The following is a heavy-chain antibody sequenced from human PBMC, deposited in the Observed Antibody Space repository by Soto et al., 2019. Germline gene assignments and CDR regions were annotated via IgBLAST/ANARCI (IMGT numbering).Heavy chain of an antibody. CDR1: GGTFSSYA. CDR3: ARVEYGDVVYLDF. Sequence: ASVKGSWKASGGTFSSYAISWVRQDPGQGLEWMGSMSVYDGNTDYEQKFQDRVVMTTDTSTTTAYMELRRLRSDDSAVYYCARVEYGDVVYLDFCGQGTQVTVSS. D-gene: IGHD2-21*02. V-gene: IGHV1-18*01. J-gene: IGHJ4*02. CDR2: MSVYDGNT.